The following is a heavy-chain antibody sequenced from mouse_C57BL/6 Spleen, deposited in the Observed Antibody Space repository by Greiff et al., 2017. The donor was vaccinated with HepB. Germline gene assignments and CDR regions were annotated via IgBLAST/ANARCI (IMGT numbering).Heavy chain of an antibody. CDR1: GYTFTSYW. CDR3: ARRGFDY. Sequence: VQLQQSGAELVMPGASVKLSWKASGYTFTSYWMHWVKQRPGQGLEWIGEIDPSDSYTNYNQKFKGKSTLTVDKSSSTAYMQLSSLTSEDSAVYYCARRGFDYWGQGTTLTVSS. CDR2: IDPSDSYT. V-gene: IGHV1-69*01. J-gene: IGHJ2*01.